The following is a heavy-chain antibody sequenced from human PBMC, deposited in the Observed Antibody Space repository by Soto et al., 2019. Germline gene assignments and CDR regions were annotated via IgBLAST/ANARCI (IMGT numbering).Heavy chain of an antibody. Sequence: PGGSLRLSCNCSGFRFSEHAMTWVRQAPGKGLEWVGFIRNTPYGGTTDYAASVRGRFTISRDDSESIAYLQMNSLKTEDTAVYYCTRGSLWSGLYFPIEYWGQGTMVTVSS. CDR3: TRGSLWSGLYFPIEY. CDR1: GFRFSEHA. D-gene: IGHD6-19*01. V-gene: IGHV3-49*04. J-gene: IGHJ4*02. CDR2: IRNTPYGGTT.